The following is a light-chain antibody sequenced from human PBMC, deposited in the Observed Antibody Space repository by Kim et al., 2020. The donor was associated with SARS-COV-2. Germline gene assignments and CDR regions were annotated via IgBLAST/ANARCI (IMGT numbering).Light chain of an antibody. Sequence: QSALTQPASVSGSPGQSITISCTGTSSDVGGYNYVSWYQQHPGKAPKLMIYDFSKRTSGVSNRFSGSKSGNTASLTISGLQAEDADDYYSSSYTSSSNFVVFGGGTLLTVL. CDR3: SSYTSSSNFVV. CDR2: DFS. CDR1: SSDVGGYNY. V-gene: IGLV2-14*01. J-gene: IGLJ2*01.